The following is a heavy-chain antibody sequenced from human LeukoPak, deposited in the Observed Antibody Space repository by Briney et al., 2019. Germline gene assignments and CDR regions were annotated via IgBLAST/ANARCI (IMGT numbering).Heavy chain of an antibody. J-gene: IGHJ5*02. V-gene: IGHV4-4*09. Sequence: SETLSLTCTVSGGSISSYYWSWIRQPPGKGLEWIGYIYTSGSTNYNPSLKSRVTISVDTSKNQFSLKLSSVTAADTAVYYCARCPPAGRATYYDFWSGYYPYSNWFDPWGQGTLVTVSS. D-gene: IGHD3-3*01. CDR2: IYTSGST. CDR3: ARCPPAGRATYYDFWSGYYPYSNWFDP. CDR1: GGSISSYY.